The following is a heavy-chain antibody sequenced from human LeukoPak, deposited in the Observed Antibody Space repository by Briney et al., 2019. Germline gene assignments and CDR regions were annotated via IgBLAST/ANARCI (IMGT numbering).Heavy chain of an antibody. CDR3: AKDKGLWDSSSWYYFDY. CDR1: GFTFSSYE. D-gene: IGHD6-13*01. J-gene: IGHJ4*02. Sequence: GGSLRLSCVASGFTFSSYEMNWVRQAPGMGLEWVSYISNGGYTTYYASSVKGRFTISRDNSKNSLYLQMNSLRTEDTALYYCAKDKGLWDSSSWYYFDYWGQGTLVTVSS. CDR2: ISNGGYTT. V-gene: IGHV3-48*03.